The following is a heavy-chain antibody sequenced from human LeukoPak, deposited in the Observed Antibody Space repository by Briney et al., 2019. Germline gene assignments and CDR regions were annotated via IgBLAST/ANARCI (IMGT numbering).Heavy chain of an antibody. Sequence: SETLSLTCTISGGSISSSSYYWGWIRQPPGKGLEWIGSIYYSGSTYYNPSLKSRVTISVDTSKNQFSLKLSSVTAADTAVYYCASGKFNGGYFFDYWGQGTLVTVSS. CDR3: ASGKFNGGYFFDY. CDR1: GGSISSSSYY. J-gene: IGHJ4*02. CDR2: IYYSGST. D-gene: IGHD2-8*01. V-gene: IGHV4-39*07.